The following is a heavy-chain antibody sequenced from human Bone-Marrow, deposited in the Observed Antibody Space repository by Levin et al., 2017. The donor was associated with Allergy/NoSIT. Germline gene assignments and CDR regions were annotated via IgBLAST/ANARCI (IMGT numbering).Heavy chain of an antibody. CDR2: INAGNGNT. J-gene: IGHJ4*02. CDR3: ARVFIRGGDSPLGY. Sequence: ASVKVSCKASGYTFTSYAMHWVRQAPGQRLEWMGWINAGNGNTKYSQKFQGRVTITRDTSASTAYMELSSLRSEDTAVYYCARVFIRGGDSPLGYWGQGTLVTVSS. V-gene: IGHV1-3*01. D-gene: IGHD3-10*01. CDR1: GYTFTSYA.